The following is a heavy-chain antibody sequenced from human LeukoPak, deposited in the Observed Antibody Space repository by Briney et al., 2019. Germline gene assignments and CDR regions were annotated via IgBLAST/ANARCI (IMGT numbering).Heavy chain of an antibody. CDR3: AKAAHYDFWSGYDY. D-gene: IGHD3-3*01. CDR2: IRYDGSNK. Sequence: GGSLRLSCAASGFTFSSYGMHWVRQAPGKGLEWVTFIRYDGSNKYYTDSVKARFTISRDNSKNTLYLQMNSLRAEDTAVYYCAKAAHYDFWSGYDYWDQGTVVTVSS. J-gene: IGHJ4*02. CDR1: GFTFSSYG. V-gene: IGHV3-30*02.